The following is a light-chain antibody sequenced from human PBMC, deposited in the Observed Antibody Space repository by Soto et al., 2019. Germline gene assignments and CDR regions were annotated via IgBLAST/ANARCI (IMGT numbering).Light chain of an antibody. Sequence: QPVLTQSPSASASLGASVKLTCTLTSGHSSYAIAWHQQQPEKGPRYLMNLNGDGSHSKGDGIPDRFSGSSSGAERYLTISSLQSEDEADYYCLLSYSGVGVFGGGTKLTVL. J-gene: IGLJ3*02. CDR3: LLSYSGVGV. CDR1: SGHSSYA. V-gene: IGLV4-69*01. CDR2: LNGDGSH.